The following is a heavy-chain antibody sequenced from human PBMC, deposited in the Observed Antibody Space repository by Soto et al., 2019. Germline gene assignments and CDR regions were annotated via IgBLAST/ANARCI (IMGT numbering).Heavy chain of an antibody. D-gene: IGHD3-10*01. CDR1: GFTFSSYG. CDR2: ISYDGSNK. J-gene: IGHJ6*02. CDR3: ANSLLWFGEYSFYYYYGRDV. V-gene: IGHV3-30*18. Sequence: QVQLVESGGGVVQPGRSLRLSCAASGFTFSSYGMHWVRQAPGKGLEWVAVISYDGSNKYYADSVKGRFTISRDNSKNTLYLQMNSLRAEDTAVYYCANSLLWFGEYSFYYYYGRDVWGQGTTVTVSS.